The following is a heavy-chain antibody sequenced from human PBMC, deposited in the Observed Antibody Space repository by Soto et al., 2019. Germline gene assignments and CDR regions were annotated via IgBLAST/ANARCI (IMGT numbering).Heavy chain of an antibody. V-gene: IGHV3-30*04. J-gene: IGHJ4*02. Sequence: GGSLRLSCAASGFTFSSYAMHWVRQAPGKGLEWVAVISYDGRSKYHADSVKGRFTISRDNSKNTLYLQMNSLTAEDTAVYYCARDYSGYDRASNPDYWGQGTLVTVSS. CDR3: ARDYSGYDRASNPDY. CDR2: ISYDGRSK. D-gene: IGHD5-12*01. CDR1: GFTFSSYA.